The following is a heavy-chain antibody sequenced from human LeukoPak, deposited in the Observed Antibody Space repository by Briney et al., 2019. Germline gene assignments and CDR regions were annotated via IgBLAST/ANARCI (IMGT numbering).Heavy chain of an antibody. CDR3: ASRGGLRFLEWPHAFDI. V-gene: IGHV1-69*05. Sequence: SVKVSCKASGGTFSSYAISWVRQAPGQGLEWMGGIIPIFGTANYAQKFQGRVTITTDESTSTAYMELSSLRSEDTAVYYCASRGGLRFLEWPHAFDIWGQGTMVTVSS. J-gene: IGHJ3*02. CDR2: IIPIFGTA. CDR1: GGTFSSYA. D-gene: IGHD3-3*01.